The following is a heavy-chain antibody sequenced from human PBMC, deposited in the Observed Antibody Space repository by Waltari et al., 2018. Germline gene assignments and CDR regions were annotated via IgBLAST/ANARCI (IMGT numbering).Heavy chain of an antibody. D-gene: IGHD2-21*02. CDR2: MNNSGNT. Sequence: QVQLQQWGAGLLKPSETLSLTCAGDGASFRGYYWSWIGQPPGKGLEWIGEMNNSGNTNYNPSLKSRVTISVDTSKNQFSLKLSSVTAADTAVYYCARGIVVVTAILDYWGQGTLVTVSS. CDR1: GASFRGYY. J-gene: IGHJ4*02. V-gene: IGHV4-34*01. CDR3: ARGIVVVTAILDY.